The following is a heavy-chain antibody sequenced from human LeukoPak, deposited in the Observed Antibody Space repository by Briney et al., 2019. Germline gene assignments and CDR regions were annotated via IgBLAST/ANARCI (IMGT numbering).Heavy chain of an antibody. CDR2: IYSGGST. V-gene: IGHV3-66*02. D-gene: IGHD4-11*01. CDR1: GFTVSSNY. CDR3: AIDYSNRRTDYYYYMDV. Sequence: PGGSLRLSCAASGFTVSSNYMSWVRQAPGKGLEWVSVIYSGGSTYYADSVKGRFTISRDNSKNTLYLQMNSLRAEDTAVYYCAIDYSNRRTDYYYYMDVWGKGTTVTVSS. J-gene: IGHJ6*03.